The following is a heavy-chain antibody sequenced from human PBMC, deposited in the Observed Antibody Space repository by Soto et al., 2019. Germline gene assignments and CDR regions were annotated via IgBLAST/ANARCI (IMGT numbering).Heavy chain of an antibody. CDR3: ARDDHIVVVPTSLGAMDV. J-gene: IGHJ6*02. CDR2: IYHSGST. CDR1: GGSISSNKW. Sequence: QVQLQESGPGLVKPSETLSLTCAVYGGSISSNKWWSWVRQPPGKGLEWIGEIYHSGSTNYNPSLKSRVTRSLDKSKNQFSLKLTSLTAADSAVYYCARDDHIVVVPTSLGAMDVWGQGTTVTVSS. D-gene: IGHD2-2*01. V-gene: IGHV4-4*02.